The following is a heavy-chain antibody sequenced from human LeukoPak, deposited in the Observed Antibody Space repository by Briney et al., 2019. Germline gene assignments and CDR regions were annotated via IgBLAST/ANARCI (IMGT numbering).Heavy chain of an antibody. J-gene: IGHJ6*04. CDR1: GGSISSYY. D-gene: IGHD2-2*01. CDR2: IYYSGST. Sequence: SETLSLTCTVSGGSISSYYWSWIRQPPGKGLEWIGYIYYSGSTNYNPSLKSRVTISVDTSKNQFSLKLSSVTAADTAVYYCARDLRPNVVGSLDVWGKGTTVTVSS. V-gene: IGHV4-59*01. CDR3: ARDLRPNVVGSLDV.